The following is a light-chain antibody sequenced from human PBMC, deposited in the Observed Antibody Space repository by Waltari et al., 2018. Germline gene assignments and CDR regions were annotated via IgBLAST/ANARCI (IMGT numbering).Light chain of an antibody. J-gene: IGKJ3*01. V-gene: IGKV1-39*01. CDR2: AAS. CDR3: QQSYSTPT. Sequence: DIQMTQSPSSLSASVGDRVTITCRSSQSISSDLNWYQQKPGKAPKLLIYAASSLRSGVLSRFSGSGSGTDFTRTISSLQPEDFATYYCQQSYSTPTFGPGTKVDIK. CDR1: QSISSD.